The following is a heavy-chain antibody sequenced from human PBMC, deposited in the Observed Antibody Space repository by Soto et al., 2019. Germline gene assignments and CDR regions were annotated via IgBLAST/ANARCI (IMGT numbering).Heavy chain of an antibody. CDR1: GFTVSNFY. D-gene: IGHD1-1*01. CDR2: IYSEGPT. Sequence: GGSLRLSCAASGFTVSNFYMSWVRQAPGRGLQWVSVIYSEGPTYYADSVKGRFTISRDISKNTPYFQMDNLRAEDTAIYYCARGKSRDAYNPLDYWGPGTLVTVSS. CDR3: ARGKSRDAYNPLDY. J-gene: IGHJ4*02. V-gene: IGHV3-53*01.